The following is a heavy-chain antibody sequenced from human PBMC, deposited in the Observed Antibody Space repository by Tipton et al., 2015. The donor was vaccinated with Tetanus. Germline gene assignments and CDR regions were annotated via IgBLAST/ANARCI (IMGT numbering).Heavy chain of an antibody. CDR3: SRGGSYSYGPRGFDL. V-gene: IGHV4-34*01. J-gene: IGHJ2*01. D-gene: IGHD5-18*01. Sequence: TLSLTCAVYGGSFSAYYWSWVRQSPGKGLERIGEMNHSGSTTYSQSFKSRVTISVDMPKNQFSLKLTSLTVADTAVDYYSRGGSYSYGPRGFDLCGRGTLVTVSS. CDR2: MNHSGST. CDR1: GGSFSAYY.